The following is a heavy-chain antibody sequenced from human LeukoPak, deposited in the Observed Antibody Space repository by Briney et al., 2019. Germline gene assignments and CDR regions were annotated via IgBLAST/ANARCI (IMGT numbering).Heavy chain of an antibody. J-gene: IGHJ5*02. CDR1: GGSFSGYY. D-gene: IGHD3-3*01. V-gene: IGHV4-34*01. Sequence: PSETLSLTCAVYGGSFSGYYWSWIRQPPGKGLEWIGEINHSGSTNYNPSLKSRVTISVDTSKNQFSLKLSSVTAADTAVYYCARAGPLRFLEWLLAGWFDPWGQGTLVTASS. CDR2: INHSGST. CDR3: ARAGPLRFLEWLLAGWFDP.